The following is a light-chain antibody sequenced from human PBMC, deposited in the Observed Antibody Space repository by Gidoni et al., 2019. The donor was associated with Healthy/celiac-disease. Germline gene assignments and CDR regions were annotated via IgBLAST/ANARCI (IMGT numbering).Light chain of an antibody. J-gene: IGKJ2*01. CDR2: WAS. CDR3: QQYYSTPYT. Sequence: DLVMTQSPDSLAVSLGERATINCKSSQSVLYSSKNKNYLAWYQQKPGQPPKLLIYWASTRESGVPDRFSGSGSGTDFTLTISSLQAEDVAVYYCQQYYSTPYTFXQXTKLXIK. CDR1: QSVLYSSKNKNY. V-gene: IGKV4-1*01.